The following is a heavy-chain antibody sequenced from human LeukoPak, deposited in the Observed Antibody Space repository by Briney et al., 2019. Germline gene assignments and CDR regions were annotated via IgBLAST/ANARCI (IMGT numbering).Heavy chain of an antibody. CDR2: ISWNSGSI. V-gene: IGHV3-9*01. D-gene: IGHD2-21*02. CDR3: AKVPKFRCGGDCLGTAFDI. CDR1: GFTFDDYA. J-gene: IGHJ3*02. Sequence: PGRSLRLSCAASGFTFDDYAMHWVRQAPGKGLEWVSGISWNSGSIGYADSVKGRFTISRDNAKNSLYLQMNSLRAEDTALYYCAKVPKFRCGGDCLGTAFDIWGQGTMVTVSS.